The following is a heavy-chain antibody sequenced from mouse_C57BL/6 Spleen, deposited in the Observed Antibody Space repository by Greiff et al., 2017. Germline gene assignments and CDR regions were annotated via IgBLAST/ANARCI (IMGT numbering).Heavy chain of an antibody. Sequence: VQLQQSGAELVRPGASVTLSCKASGYTFTDYEMHWVKQTPVHGLEWIGAIDPETGGTDYNEKFKGKAILTADKSSSTAYMELRSLTAEDSAVFYCTRRVEGWYFGVWGTGTTVTVSS. D-gene: IGHD1-1*01. J-gene: IGHJ1*03. V-gene: IGHV1-15*01. CDR2: IDPETGGT. CDR3: TRRVEGWYFGV. CDR1: GYTFTDYE.